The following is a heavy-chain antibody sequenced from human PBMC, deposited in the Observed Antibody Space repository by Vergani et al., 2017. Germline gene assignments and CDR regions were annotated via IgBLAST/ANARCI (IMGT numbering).Heavy chain of an antibody. CDR2: ISYDGSNK. CDR1: GFTFSSYG. V-gene: IGHV3-30*18. J-gene: IGHJ4*02. CDR3: AKGGGFDILTGYYPFDY. Sequence: VQLVESGGGLVQPGGSLRLSCAASGFTFSSYGMHWVRQAPGKGLEWVAVISYDGSNKYYADSVKGRFTISRDNSKNTLYLQMNSLRAEDTAVYYCAKGGGFDILTGYYPFDYWGQGTLVTVSS. D-gene: IGHD3-9*01.